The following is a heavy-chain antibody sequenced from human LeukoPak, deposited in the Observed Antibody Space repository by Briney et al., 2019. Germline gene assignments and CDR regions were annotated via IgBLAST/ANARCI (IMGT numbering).Heavy chain of an antibody. CDR3: ARGIDDGDNWFDP. Sequence: GGSLRLSCAASGFTFDDYGMSWVRQAPGKGLEWVSGITWNGSSTGYADSVKGRFTISRDNAKNSLYLQMNSLRADDTALYYCARGIDDGDNWFDPWGQGSLVTVSS. D-gene: IGHD1-1*01. J-gene: IGHJ5*02. CDR1: GFTFDDYG. V-gene: IGHV3-20*04. CDR2: ITWNGSST.